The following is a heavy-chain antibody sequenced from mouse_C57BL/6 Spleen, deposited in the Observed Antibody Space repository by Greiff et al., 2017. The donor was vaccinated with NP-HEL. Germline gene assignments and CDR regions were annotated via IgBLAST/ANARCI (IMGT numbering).Heavy chain of an antibody. CDR1: GFTFSDYY. D-gene: IGHD1-2*01. J-gene: IGHJ2*01. Sequence: DVRLVESEGGLVQPGSSMKLSCTASGFTFSDYYMAWVRQVPEKGLEWVANINYDGSSTYYLDSLKSRFIISRDNAKNILYLQMSSLKSEDTATYYCARDKTTAYYFDYWGQGTTLTVSS. CDR3: ARDKTTAYYFDY. CDR2: INYDGSST. V-gene: IGHV5-16*01.